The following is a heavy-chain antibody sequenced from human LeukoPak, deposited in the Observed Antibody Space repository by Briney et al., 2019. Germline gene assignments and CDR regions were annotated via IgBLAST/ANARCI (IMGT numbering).Heavy chain of an antibody. CDR1: GFTFSSYE. CDR3: ARDEGWFGELYY. J-gene: IGHJ4*02. V-gene: IGHV3-48*03. D-gene: IGHD3-10*01. CDR2: ISSSGSTI. Sequence: GGSLRLSCAASGFTFSSYEMNWARQAPGKGLEWVSYISSSGSTIYYADSVKGRFTISRDNAKNSLYLQMNSLRAEDTAVYYCARDEGWFGELYYWGQGTLVTVSS.